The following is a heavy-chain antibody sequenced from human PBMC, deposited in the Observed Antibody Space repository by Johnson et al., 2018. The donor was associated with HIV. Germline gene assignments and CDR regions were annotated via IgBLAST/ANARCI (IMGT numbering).Heavy chain of an antibody. Sequence: VQLVESGGGLVQPGGSLRLSCAASGFTFDDYGMSWVRQAPGKGLEWVSVIYSGGSTYYADSVKGRFTISRDNSKNTLYLQMNSLKTEDTAVYYCTTDISSAAARPRDAFDIWGQGTMVTVSS. D-gene: IGHD6-13*01. V-gene: IGHV3-66*01. CDR1: GFTFDDYG. CDR2: IYSGGST. CDR3: TTDISSAAARPRDAFDI. J-gene: IGHJ3*02.